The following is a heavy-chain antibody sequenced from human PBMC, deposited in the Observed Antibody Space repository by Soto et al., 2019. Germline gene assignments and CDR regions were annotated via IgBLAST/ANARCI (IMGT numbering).Heavy chain of an antibody. D-gene: IGHD4-17*01. J-gene: IGHJ4*02. V-gene: IGHV3-30*18. CDR3: AKEYGDDEGFDY. Sequence: QVQLVESGGGVVQPGRSLRLSCGASGFTFNTYGMHWVSHDPVEGLEWVAVISSDGSLKFYADSGKGRFTISRDNSKNTLNLQMNILRAEDTAVYYCAKEYGDDEGFDYWCQGTLVTVAS. CDR1: GFTFNTYG. CDR2: ISSDGSLK.